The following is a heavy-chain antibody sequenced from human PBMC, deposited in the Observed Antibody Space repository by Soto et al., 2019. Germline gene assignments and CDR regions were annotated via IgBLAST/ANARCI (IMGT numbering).Heavy chain of an antibody. CDR1: GFTFSNAW. D-gene: IGHD3-10*01. Sequence: EVQLVESGGGLVKPGGSLRLSCAASGFTFSNAWMSWVRQAPGKGLEWVGRIKSKTDGGTTDYAAPVKGRFTISRDDSKSTLYLQMNSLKTEDTAVYYCTTDVYYYYGSGSYYYYYGMDVWGQGTTVTVSS. V-gene: IGHV3-15*01. CDR3: TTDVYYYYGSGSYYYYYGMDV. CDR2: IKSKTDGGTT. J-gene: IGHJ6*02.